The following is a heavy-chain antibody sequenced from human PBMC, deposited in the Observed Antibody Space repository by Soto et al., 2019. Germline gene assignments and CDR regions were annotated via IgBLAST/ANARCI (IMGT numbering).Heavy chain of an antibody. Sequence: QVQLVQSGAEVKKPGSSVKVSCKASGGTFSRYAINWVRQAPGQGLEWMGGIIPMFGTASYAQRFQGRVTITADESTSTAYMELSSLRSEDTAFYYCARFSWVGVTHYSNFVYWGQGTLVTVPS. V-gene: IGHV1-69*01. CDR3: ARFSWVGVTHYSNFVY. D-gene: IGHD2-21*01. CDR2: IIPMFGTA. CDR1: GGTFSRYA. J-gene: IGHJ4*02.